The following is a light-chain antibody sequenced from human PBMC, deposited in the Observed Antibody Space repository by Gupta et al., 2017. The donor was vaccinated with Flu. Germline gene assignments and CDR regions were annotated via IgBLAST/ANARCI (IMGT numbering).Light chain of an antibody. Sequence: SPGQTARITCSGDILAKKYTRWFQQKPGQAPVVVIYNDSERPSGIPERFSGSSSGTTVTLTVSGALVEDEADYYCYSAADNMGVFGGGTKLTVL. CDR2: NDS. CDR1: ILAKKY. V-gene: IGLV3-27*01. CDR3: YSAADNMGV. J-gene: IGLJ2*01.